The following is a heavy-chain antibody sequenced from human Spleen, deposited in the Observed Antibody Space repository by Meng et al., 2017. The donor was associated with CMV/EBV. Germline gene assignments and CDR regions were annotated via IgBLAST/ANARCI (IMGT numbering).Heavy chain of an antibody. CDR3: ARDRHQLPVYYYDY. D-gene: IGHD2-2*01. J-gene: IGHJ4*02. CDR2: IKKDGSEK. V-gene: IGHV3-7*01. Sequence: GGSLRLSCSASGFTFSSYWMHWVRQAPGKGLEWVASIKKDGSEKYYVDSVKGRFTISRDNAKNSLYLQMNGLRVEDTAVYYCARDRHQLPVYYYDYWGQGTLVTVSS. CDR1: GFTFSSYW.